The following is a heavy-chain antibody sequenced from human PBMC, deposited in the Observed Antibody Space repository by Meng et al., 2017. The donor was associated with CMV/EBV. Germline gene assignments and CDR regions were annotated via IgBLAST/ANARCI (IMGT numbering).Heavy chain of an antibody. D-gene: IGHD5-18*01. CDR3: ARASYGRSPFYY. J-gene: IGHJ4*02. CDR1: GFTFSSYD. CDR2: IGTAGDT. V-gene: IGHV3-13*01. Sequence: GESLKISCAASGFTFSSYDMHWVRQATGKGLEWVSAIGTAGDTYYPGSVKGRFTISRENAKNSLYLQMNSLRAADTAVYYCARASYGRSPFYYWGQGTLVTVSS.